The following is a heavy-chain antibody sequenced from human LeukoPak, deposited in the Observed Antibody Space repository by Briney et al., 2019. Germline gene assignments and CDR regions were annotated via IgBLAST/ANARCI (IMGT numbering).Heavy chain of an antibody. CDR3: AKSALYYYDSSGPPSGMDV. J-gene: IGHJ6*03. CDR2: ISGSGGST. D-gene: IGHD3-22*01. Sequence: GGSLRLSCAASGFTFSSYAMSWVRQAPGKGLEWVSAISGSGGSTYYADSVKGRFTISRDNSKNTLYLQMNSLRAEDTAVYYCAKSALYYYDSSGPPSGMDVWGKGTTVTVPS. CDR1: GFTFSSYA. V-gene: IGHV3-23*01.